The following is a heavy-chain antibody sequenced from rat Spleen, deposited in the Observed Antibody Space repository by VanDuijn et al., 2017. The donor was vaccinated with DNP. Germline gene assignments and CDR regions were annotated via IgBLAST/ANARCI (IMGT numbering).Heavy chain of an antibody. D-gene: IGHD1-1*01. CDR3: ARWVRYFDS. Sequence: EVQLQESGPGLVKPSQSLSLTCSVTDYSITNNYWGWIRKFPGNKMEWMGYISYSGGTSYNPSLKSQISITRDTSKNQFFLQLNSVTTEDTATYYCARWVRYFDSWGQGVMVTVSS. CDR1: DYSITNNY. CDR2: ISYSGGT. V-gene: IGHV3-1*01. J-gene: IGHJ2*01.